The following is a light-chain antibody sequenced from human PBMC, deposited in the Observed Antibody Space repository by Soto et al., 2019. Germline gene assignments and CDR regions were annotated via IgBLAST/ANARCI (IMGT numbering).Light chain of an antibody. V-gene: IGKV3-20*01. Sequence: EIVLTQSPGTLSLSPGERATLSCRASQSVSSSYLAWYQQKPGQAPRLLIYGASSRATGIPDRFSGSGSGTDFTLTISRLEPEDFAVYYCQQYGPGSTFGQGTKVEIK. CDR3: QQYGPGST. CDR2: GAS. CDR1: QSVSSSY. J-gene: IGKJ1*01.